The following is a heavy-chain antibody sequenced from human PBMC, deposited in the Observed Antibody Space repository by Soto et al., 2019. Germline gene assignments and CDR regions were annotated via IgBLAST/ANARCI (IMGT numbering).Heavy chain of an antibody. D-gene: IGHD6-19*01. CDR3: ARTTSSGWTRRGAFDI. Sequence: QVQLVESGGGVVQPGRSLRLSCAASGFTFSSYSMHWVRQAPGKGLEWGAVISYDGSNKYYANSVKGRFTISRDNSKNPLYLQMNSLRAEDTAVDYCARTTSSGWTRRGAFDIWGQGTMVTVSS. J-gene: IGHJ3*02. CDR1: GFTFSSYS. V-gene: IGHV3-30-3*01. CDR2: ISYDGSNK.